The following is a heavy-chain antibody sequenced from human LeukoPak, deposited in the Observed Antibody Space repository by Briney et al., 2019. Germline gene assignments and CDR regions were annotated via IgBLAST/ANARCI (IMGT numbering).Heavy chain of an antibody. D-gene: IGHD3-10*01. V-gene: IGHV3-21*01. J-gene: IGHJ3*02. CDR2: ISSSSSYI. CDR1: GFTFSSYW. Sequence: GGSLRLSCAASGFTFSSYWMNWVRQAPGKGLEWVSSISSSSSYIYYADSVKGRFTISRDNAKNSLYLQMNSLRAEDTAVYYCGFARDYHGSGRRNAFDIWGQGTMVTVSS. CDR3: GFARDYHGSGRRNAFDI.